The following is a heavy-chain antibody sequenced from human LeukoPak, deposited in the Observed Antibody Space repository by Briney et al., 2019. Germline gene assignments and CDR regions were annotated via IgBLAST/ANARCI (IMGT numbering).Heavy chain of an antibody. Sequence: SETLSLTCTVSGGSISSSSYYWGWIRQPPGKGLEWIGSIYYSGSTYYNPSLKSRVTISVDTSKNQFSLKLSSVTAADTAVYYCAEGVVLFDYWGQGTLVTVSS. CDR3: AEGVVLFDY. J-gene: IGHJ4*02. D-gene: IGHD3-10*01. CDR2: IYYSGST. CDR1: GGSISSSSYY. V-gene: IGHV4-39*01.